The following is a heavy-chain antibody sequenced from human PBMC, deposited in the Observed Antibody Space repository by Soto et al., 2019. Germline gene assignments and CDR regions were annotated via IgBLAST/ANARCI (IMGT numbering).Heavy chain of an antibody. CDR2: INPSGST. D-gene: IGHD2-15*01. V-gene: IGHV4-34*01. Sequence: SDTLSLTCAVYDGSLSGYFWSWIRQPPGKGLEWIGEINPSGSTNYSPSLKSRVTISGDTSKNQFSLKLRSVTAADTAVYYCASLLGYCSGGSCYPMGWFDPWGQGTLVTVSS. CDR1: DGSLSGYF. CDR3: ASLLGYCSGGSCYPMGWFDP. J-gene: IGHJ5*02.